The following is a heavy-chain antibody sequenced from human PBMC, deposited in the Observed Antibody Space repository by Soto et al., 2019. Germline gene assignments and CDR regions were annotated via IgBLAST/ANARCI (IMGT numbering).Heavy chain of an antibody. D-gene: IGHD1-26*01. CDR2: ISYDGSNK. V-gene: IGHV3-30-3*01. CDR3: ASGSYSPGPVDY. CDR1: GFTFSSYA. Sequence: GGSMRLSCAASGFTFSSYAMHWVRQAPGKGLEWVAVISYDGSNKYYADSVKGRFTISRDNSKNTLYLQMNSLRAEDTAVYYCASGSYSPGPVDYWGQGTLVTVSS. J-gene: IGHJ4*02.